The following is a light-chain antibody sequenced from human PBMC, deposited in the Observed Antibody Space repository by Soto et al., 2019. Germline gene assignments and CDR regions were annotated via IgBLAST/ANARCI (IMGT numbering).Light chain of an antibody. CDR3: AAWDDSLNGPV. CDR1: SSNVGDNT. Sequence: QSVLTQPPSASGTPGQRVTISCSGSSSNVGDNTVNWYQQLPGTAPKLLIYANDQRPSGVPDRFSGSKSGTSASLAISRLQSGDEANYYCAAWDDSLNGPVFGGGTQLTVL. CDR2: AND. V-gene: IGLV1-44*01. J-gene: IGLJ7*01.